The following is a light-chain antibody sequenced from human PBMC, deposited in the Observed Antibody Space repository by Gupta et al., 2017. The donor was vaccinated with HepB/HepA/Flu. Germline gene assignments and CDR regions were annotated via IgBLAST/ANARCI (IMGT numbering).Light chain of an antibody. CDR1: QTIRSDY. J-gene: IGKJ5*01. V-gene: IGKV3-20*01. Sequence: EIVLTQSPGTLSLSPGERATLFCRASQTIRSDYLAWYQQKPGQAPRLLISSASIRATGIPDRFTGSGSGTDFTLTISRLEPEDFAVYYCQQYGTSPRITVGQGTRLEIK. CDR3: QQYGTSPRIT. CDR2: SAS.